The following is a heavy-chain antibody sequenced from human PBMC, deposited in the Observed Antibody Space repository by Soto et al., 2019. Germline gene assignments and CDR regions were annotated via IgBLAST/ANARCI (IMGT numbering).Heavy chain of an antibody. V-gene: IGHV3-30-3*01. CDR2: ISYDGSNK. CDR3: SVGATFDY. D-gene: IGHD1-26*01. J-gene: IGHJ4*02. Sequence: QVQLVESGGGVVQPGRSLRLSCAASGFTFSSYAMHWVRQAPGKGLEWVAVISYDGSNKYYADSVKGRFTISRDNSKNTLYLQMNSLRAEDTAVYYCSVGATFDYWGQGTLVTVSP. CDR1: GFTFSSYA.